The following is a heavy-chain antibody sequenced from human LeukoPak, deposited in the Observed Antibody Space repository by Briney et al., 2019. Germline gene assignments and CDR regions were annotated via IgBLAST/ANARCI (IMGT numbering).Heavy chain of an antibody. Sequence: SETLSLTCAVYGGSFSGYYWSWIRQPPGKGLEWIGEINHSGSTNYNPSLKSRVTISVDTSKNRFSLKLSSVTAADTAVYYCARARIAVVWSWFDPWGQGTLVTVSS. CDR2: INHSGST. V-gene: IGHV4-34*01. D-gene: IGHD6-19*01. J-gene: IGHJ5*02. CDR3: ARARIAVVWSWFDP. CDR1: GGSFSGYY.